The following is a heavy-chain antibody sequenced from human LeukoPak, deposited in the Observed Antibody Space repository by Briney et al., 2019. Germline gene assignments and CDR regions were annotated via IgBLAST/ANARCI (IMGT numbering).Heavy chain of an antibody. CDR2: IYYSGST. Sequence: SETLSLTCTVSGGSISSYYWSWIRQPPGKGLEWIGYIYYSGSTNYNPSLKSRVTISVDTSKNQFSLKLSSVPAADTAVYYCARGFLRWNRNYYYYMDVWGKGTTVTVSS. CDR3: ARGFLRWNRNYYYYMDV. J-gene: IGHJ6*03. V-gene: IGHV4-59*08. D-gene: IGHD1-1*01. CDR1: GGSISSYY.